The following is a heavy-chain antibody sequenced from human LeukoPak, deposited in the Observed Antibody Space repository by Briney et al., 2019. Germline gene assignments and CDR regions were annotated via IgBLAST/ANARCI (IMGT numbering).Heavy chain of an antibody. Sequence: GGSLRLSCAASGFTFSSYWMSWVRQAPGKGLEWVANINKDGSDKYHVDSVKGRFTISRDNAKNSLYLQMNSLRAEDTAVYYCARLSTAVADSDYWGQGTLVTVSS. J-gene: IGHJ4*02. CDR2: INKDGSDK. CDR1: GFTFSSYW. CDR3: ARLSTAVADSDY. V-gene: IGHV3-7*01. D-gene: IGHD6-13*01.